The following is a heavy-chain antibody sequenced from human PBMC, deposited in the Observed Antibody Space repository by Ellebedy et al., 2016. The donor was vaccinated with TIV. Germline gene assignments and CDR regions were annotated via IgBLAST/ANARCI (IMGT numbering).Heavy chain of an antibody. J-gene: IGHJ4*02. V-gene: IGHV3-64D*06. CDR3: VKAWGD. Sequence: GESLKISCSASGFTFSSYAMHWVRQAPGKGLEYISAIVSNGDSTYYANSVKGRFTISRDNSKNTLYLQMSSLRPEDTAVYYFVKAWGDWGQGTLVTVSS. CDR2: IVSNGDST. D-gene: IGHD3-16*01. CDR1: GFTFSSYA.